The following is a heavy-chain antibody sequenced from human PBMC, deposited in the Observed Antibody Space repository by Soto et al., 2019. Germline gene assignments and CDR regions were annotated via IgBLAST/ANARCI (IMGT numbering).Heavy chain of an antibody. Sequence: SETLSLTCTVSGGSISSYYWSWIRQPPGKGLEWIGYIYYSGSTNYNPSLKSRVTISVDTSKNQFSLKLSSVTAADTAVYYCARGEGIVGARVGWFDPWGQGTLVTVSS. J-gene: IGHJ5*02. CDR2: IYYSGST. D-gene: IGHD1-26*01. CDR1: GGSISSYY. CDR3: ARGEGIVGARVGWFDP. V-gene: IGHV4-59*01.